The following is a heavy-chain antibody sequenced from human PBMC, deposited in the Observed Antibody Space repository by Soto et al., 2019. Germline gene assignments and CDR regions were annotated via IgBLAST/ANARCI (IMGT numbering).Heavy chain of an antibody. V-gene: IGHV4-30-2*01. CDR1: GGSISSGGYS. J-gene: IGHJ4*02. Sequence: CAVSGGSISSGGYSWSWIRQPPGKGLEWIGYIYHSGSTYYNPSLKSRVTISVDRSKNQFSLKLSSVTAADTAVYYCARGVNSGSYYGDYFDYWGQGTLVTVSS. D-gene: IGHD1-26*01. CDR3: ARGVNSGSYYGDYFDY. CDR2: IYHSGST.